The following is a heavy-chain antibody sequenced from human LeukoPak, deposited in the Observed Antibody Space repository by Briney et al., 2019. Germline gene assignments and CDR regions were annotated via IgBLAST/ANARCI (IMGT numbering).Heavy chain of an antibody. V-gene: IGHV3-20*04. Sequence: AGGSLRLSCAASGFTFDDYGMSWVRQAPGKGLEWVSGINWNGGSTGHADSVKGRFTISRDNAKNSLYLQMNSLRAEDTALYYCARYPTYYYDSSGYKEGSYFDYWGQGTLVTVSS. CDR1: GFTFDDYG. D-gene: IGHD3-22*01. CDR3: ARYPTYYYDSSGYKEGSYFDY. CDR2: INWNGGST. J-gene: IGHJ4*02.